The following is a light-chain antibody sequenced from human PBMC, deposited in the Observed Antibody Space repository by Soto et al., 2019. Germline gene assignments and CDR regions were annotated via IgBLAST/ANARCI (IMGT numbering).Light chain of an antibody. CDR1: QSVSSSY. Sequence: EIVMTQSPVTLSASPGESATLSCRASQSVSSSYLAWYQQKPGQAPRLLIYGASSRATGIPDRFSGSGSGTDFTLTISRLEPEDFAVYYCQQYGSSRTFGQGTKVDIK. J-gene: IGKJ1*01. CDR3: QQYGSSRT. V-gene: IGKV3-20*01. CDR2: GAS.